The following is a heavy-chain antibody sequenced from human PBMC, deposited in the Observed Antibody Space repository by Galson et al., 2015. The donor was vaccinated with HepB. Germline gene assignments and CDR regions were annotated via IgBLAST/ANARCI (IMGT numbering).Heavy chain of an antibody. D-gene: IGHD5-18*01. J-gene: IGHJ4*02. CDR3: AKDREGDTGDFDS. V-gene: IGHV3-23*01. Sequence: SLRLSCAASGFTFSNYAMSWVRQAPGKGLEWVSTFSGVNSDTYYADSVKGRFTVPRDNSKNQVYLQMNSLRSEDTAAYYCAKDREGDTGDFDSWGQGTLVTVSS. CDR2: FSGVNSDT. CDR1: GFTFSNYA.